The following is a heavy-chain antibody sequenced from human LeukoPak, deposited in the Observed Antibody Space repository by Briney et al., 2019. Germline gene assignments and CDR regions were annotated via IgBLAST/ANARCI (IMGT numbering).Heavy chain of an antibody. D-gene: IGHD1-26*01. CDR3: ARDLRWELPGYYFDY. CDR2: INPKSGDT. CDR1: GYTFTGHY. V-gene: IGHV1-2*02. J-gene: IGHJ4*02. Sequence: ASVKVSCKASGYTFTGHYFHWVRQAPGQGLEWMGWINPKSGDTDYAQKFQGRVTMTRDMSISTAYMELSRLTSDDTAIYYCARDLRWELPGYYFDYWGQGTLVTVSS.